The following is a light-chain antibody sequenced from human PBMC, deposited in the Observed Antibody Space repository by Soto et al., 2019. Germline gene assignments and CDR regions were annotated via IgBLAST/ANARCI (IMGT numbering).Light chain of an antibody. V-gene: IGKV3-15*01. CDR1: QSVSTN. CDR2: GAS. Sequence: EIVMTQSPATLSGSPGERATLSCRASQSVSTNLAWYQQKPGQAPRLLIYGASTRATGIPARFSGSGSGTEFTLTISSLQSDDFEVYYCQQYTNSPPWTFGQGTKV. CDR3: QQYTNSPPWT. J-gene: IGKJ1*01.